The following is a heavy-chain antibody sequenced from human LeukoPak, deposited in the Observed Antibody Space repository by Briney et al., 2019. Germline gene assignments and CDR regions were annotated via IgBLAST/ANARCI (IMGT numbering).Heavy chain of an antibody. CDR3: ARGSGHTIDY. J-gene: IGHJ4*02. CDR1: GFTVSSNS. D-gene: IGHD6-19*01. V-gene: IGHV3-53*01. Sequence: GGSLRLSCTVSGFTVSSNSMSWVRQAPGKGLEWVSFIYSAGSTHYSDSVKGRFTISIDNSKNALYLQMNSLRAEDTAVYYCARGSGHTIDYWGQGTLVTVSS. CDR2: IYSAGST.